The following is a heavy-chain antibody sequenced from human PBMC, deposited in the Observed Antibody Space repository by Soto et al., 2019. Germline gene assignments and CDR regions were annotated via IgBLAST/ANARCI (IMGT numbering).Heavy chain of an antibody. V-gene: IGHV1-18*01. J-gene: IGHJ3*02. D-gene: IGHD3-22*01. CDR3: ARFYDSSGYGDAFDI. CDR1: GYRFRSYG. CDR2: VSGYNYNT. Sequence: ASVKVSCKASGYRFRSYGINWVRQAPGQGLEWIGWVSGYNYNTKYAQKLQGRITVTTDTSTNTAYMELRSLRSDDTAVYYCARFYDSSGYGDAFDIWGQGTMVTVSS.